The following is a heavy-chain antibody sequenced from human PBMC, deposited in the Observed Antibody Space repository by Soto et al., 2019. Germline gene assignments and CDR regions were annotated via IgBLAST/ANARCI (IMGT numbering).Heavy chain of an antibody. CDR3: ARDGRNSYSFWSGYYEPSGHDYRLDV. V-gene: IGHV4-31*03. D-gene: IGHD3-3*01. CDR2: IYYSGST. CDR1: GGSISSGGYY. J-gene: IGHJ6*02. Sequence: PSETLSLTCTVSGGSISSGGYYWSWIRQHPGKGLEWIGYIYYSGSTYYNPSLKSRVTISVDTSKNQFSLKLSSVTAADTAVYYCARDGRNSYSFWSGYYEPSGHDYRLDVWGQGTTVTGSS.